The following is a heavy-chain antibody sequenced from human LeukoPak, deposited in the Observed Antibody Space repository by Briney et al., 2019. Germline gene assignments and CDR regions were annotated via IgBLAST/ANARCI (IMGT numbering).Heavy chain of an antibody. J-gene: IGHJ4*02. CDR3: VRELVGAAFDY. CDR2: IYYSGST. CDR1: GGSISSYY. V-gene: IGHV4-59*01. D-gene: IGHD1-26*01. Sequence: PSETLSLTCTVSGGSISSYYWSWIRQPPGKGLEWIGYIYYSGSTNYNPSLKSQVTISVDTSKNQFSLKLSSVTAADTAVYYCVRELVGAAFDYWGQGTLVTVSS.